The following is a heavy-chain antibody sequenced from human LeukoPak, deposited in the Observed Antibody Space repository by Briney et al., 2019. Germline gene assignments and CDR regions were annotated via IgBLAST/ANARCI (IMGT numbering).Heavy chain of an antibody. D-gene: IGHD3/OR15-3a*01. V-gene: IGHV4-61*02. J-gene: IGHJ5*02. CDR1: GGSISSGSYY. CDR3: ARDLLHYYDFHDINWFDP. CDR2: IYTSGST. Sequence: PSETLSLTCTVSGGSISSGSYYWSWIRQPAGKGLEWIGRIYTSGSTNYNPSLKSRVTISVDTSKNQFSLKLSSVTAADTAVYYCARDLLHYYDFHDINWFDPWGQGTLVTVSS.